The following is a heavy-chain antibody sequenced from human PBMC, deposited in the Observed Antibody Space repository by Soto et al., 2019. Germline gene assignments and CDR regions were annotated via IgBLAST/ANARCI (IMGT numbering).Heavy chain of an antibody. Sequence: VASVKVSCKASGGTFSSYAISWVRQAPGKGLEWMGGIIPIFGTANYAQKFQGRVTITADKSTSTAYMELSSLRSEDTAVYYCATGKKKLRFLEWSYYGMDVWGQGTTVTVSS. CDR3: ATGKKKLRFLEWSYYGMDV. J-gene: IGHJ6*02. V-gene: IGHV1-69*06. D-gene: IGHD3-3*01. CDR1: GGTFSSYA. CDR2: IIPIFGTA.